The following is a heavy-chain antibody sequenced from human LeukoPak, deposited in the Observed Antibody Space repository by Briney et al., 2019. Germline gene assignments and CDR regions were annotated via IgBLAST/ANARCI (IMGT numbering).Heavy chain of an antibody. V-gene: IGHV3-23*01. Sequence: GGSLRLSCAASGFTFSSYAMSWVRQAPGKGLEWVSAISGSGGSTYYADSVKGRFTISRDNSKNTLYLQMNSLRAEDTAVYYCAKDYGFWSGYYKMVMDVWGKGTTVTVSS. CDR1: GFTFSSYA. CDR3: AKDYGFWSGYYKMVMDV. D-gene: IGHD3/OR15-3a*01. CDR2: ISGSGGST. J-gene: IGHJ6*04.